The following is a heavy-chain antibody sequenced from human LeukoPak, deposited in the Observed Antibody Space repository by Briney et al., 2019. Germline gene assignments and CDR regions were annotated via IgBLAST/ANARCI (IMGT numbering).Heavy chain of an antibody. CDR2: TYYRSKWYN. CDR1: GDSVSSNSAA. D-gene: IGHD6-19*01. J-gene: IGHJ2*01. Sequence: SQTLSLTCAISGDSVSSNSAAWNWIRQSPSRGLEWLGRTYYRSKWYNDYAVSVKSRITINPDTSKNQFSLQLNSETPEDTAVYYCARDNPIAVAGVRHWYFDLWGRGTLVTVSS. V-gene: IGHV6-1*01. CDR3: ARDNPIAVAGVRHWYFDL.